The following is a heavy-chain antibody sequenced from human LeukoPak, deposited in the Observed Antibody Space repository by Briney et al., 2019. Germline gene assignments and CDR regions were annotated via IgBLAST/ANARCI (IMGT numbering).Heavy chain of an antibody. V-gene: IGHV4-34*01. D-gene: IGHD2-15*01. Sequence: SETLSLTCAVYGGSLSGYYWTWIRQTPGKGLEWIGEINYSGNTNYNRSLKSRVTISADTSKNQFSLSLSSVTAADTAVYYCARRGTAYCRGGNCYSDKYFDYWGQGTQVTVSS. CDR2: INYSGNT. CDR3: ARRGTAYCRGGNCYSDKYFDY. J-gene: IGHJ4*02. CDR1: GGSLSGYY.